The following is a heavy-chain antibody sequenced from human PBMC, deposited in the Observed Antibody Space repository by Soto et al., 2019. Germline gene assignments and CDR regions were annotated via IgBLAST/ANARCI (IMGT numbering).Heavy chain of an antibody. J-gene: IGHJ4*02. D-gene: IGHD6-6*01. CDR3: ASGSGYGSSSRGGGYFDY. Sequence: QVQLVQSGAEVKKPGSSVKVSCKASGGTFSSYAISWVRQAPGQGLEWMGGIIPIFGTANYAQKFQGRVTIPADESTSKAYMAVSSLRAGGRAVYFCASGSGYGSSSRGGGYFDYWGQGTLVTVSS. CDR1: GGTFSSYA. V-gene: IGHV1-69*01. CDR2: IIPIFGTA.